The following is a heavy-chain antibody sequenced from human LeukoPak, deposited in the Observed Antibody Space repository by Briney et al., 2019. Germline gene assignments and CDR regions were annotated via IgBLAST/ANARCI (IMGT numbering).Heavy chain of an antibody. J-gene: IGHJ3*02. CDR2: INPNIGGT. Sequence: ASVKVSCKASGYTFTGYYMHWVRHAPGQGLEWMGRINPNIGGTNYAQKFQGRVTMTRDTSISTAYMELSRLRSDDPAVYYCARGRRVGATGRGDFDMGGQGTMVTVSS. CDR3: ARGRRVGATGRGDFDM. V-gene: IGHV1-2*06. D-gene: IGHD1-26*01. CDR1: GYTFTGYY.